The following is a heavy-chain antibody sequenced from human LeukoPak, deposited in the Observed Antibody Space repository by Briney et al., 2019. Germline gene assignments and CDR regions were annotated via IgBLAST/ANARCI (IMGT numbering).Heavy chain of an antibody. Sequence: GASLRLSCAASGFIFRNYAMSWVRQAPGKGLEWVSAITGSGDSTYYADSVKGRFTISRDNSKNTLYVEMNTLRTEDTAVYYCAKWGDYDILTGYYVSDFWGQGTLVTVSS. V-gene: IGHV3-23*01. CDR1: GFIFRNYA. J-gene: IGHJ4*02. D-gene: IGHD3-9*01. CDR3: AKWGDYDILTGYYVSDF. CDR2: ITGSGDST.